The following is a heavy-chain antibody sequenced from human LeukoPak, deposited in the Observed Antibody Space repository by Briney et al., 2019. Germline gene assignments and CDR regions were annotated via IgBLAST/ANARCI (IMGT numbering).Heavy chain of an antibody. CDR1: GFTFSSYW. CDR3: ARGGRYSYGPFDY. V-gene: IGHV3-74*01. CDR2: INSDGSST. J-gene: IGHJ4*02. D-gene: IGHD5-18*01. Sequence: GGSLRLSCAASGFTFSSYWMHWVRQAPGKGLVWVSRINSDGSSTSYADSVKGRFTISRDNAKNTLYLQVNSLRAEDTAVYYCARGGRYSYGPFDYWGQGTLVTVSS.